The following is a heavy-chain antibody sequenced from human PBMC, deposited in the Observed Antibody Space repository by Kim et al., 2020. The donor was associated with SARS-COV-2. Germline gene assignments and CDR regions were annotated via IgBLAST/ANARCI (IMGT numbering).Heavy chain of an antibody. Sequence: GESLQISCKGSGYSFTSYWIGWVRQMPGKGLEWMGIIYPGDSDTRYSPSFQGQVTISADKSISTAYLQWSSLKASDTAMYYCARRAIGDWNRYYYMDVWGKGTTVTVSS. D-gene: IGHD1-1*01. CDR2: IYPGDSDT. CDR3: ARRAIGDWNRYYYMDV. CDR1: GYSFTSYW. V-gene: IGHV5-51*01. J-gene: IGHJ6*03.